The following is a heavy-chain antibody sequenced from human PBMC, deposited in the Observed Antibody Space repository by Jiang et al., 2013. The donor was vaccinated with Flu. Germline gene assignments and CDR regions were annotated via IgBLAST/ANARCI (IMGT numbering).Heavy chain of an antibody. CDR2: IESGGDT. CDR3: ARGSNRVALGKGDAFDV. D-gene: IGHD7-27*01. V-gene: IGHV3-13*04. J-gene: IGHJ3*01. Sequence: VQLVESGGGLVQPGGSLRLSCEASGFTFSSRDMHWVRQAPGKGLEWISTIESGGDTHYPDSLKGRFTISRENAKSLLSLQMNSLRAGDTAVYFCARGSNRVALGKGDAFDVWGQGTMVTVS. CDR1: GFTFSSRD.